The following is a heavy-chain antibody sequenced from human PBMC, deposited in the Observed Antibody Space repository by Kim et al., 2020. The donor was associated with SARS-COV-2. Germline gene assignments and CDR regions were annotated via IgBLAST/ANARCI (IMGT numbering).Heavy chain of an antibody. D-gene: IGHD3-10*01. CDR3: ARGIYASGSYRFDP. V-gene: IGHV4-59*09. Sequence: HPSRKSRFTLSVDTSKNQFSLKVTSVTTADTAFYYCARGIYASGSYRFDPWGQGTLVTVSS. J-gene: IGHJ5*02.